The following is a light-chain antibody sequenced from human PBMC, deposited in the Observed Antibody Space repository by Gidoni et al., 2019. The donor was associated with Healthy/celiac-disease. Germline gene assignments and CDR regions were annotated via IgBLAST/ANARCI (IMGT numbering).Light chain of an antibody. Sequence: NFMLTQPHSVSESPGKTVTISCTRSSDSIASNYVQWYQQRPGSSPTTVIYEDNQRPSGVPDRFSGSIDSSSNSASLTISGLKTEDEADYYCQSYDSSNQNVVFGGGTKLTVL. CDR3: QSYDSSNQNVV. V-gene: IGLV6-57*01. J-gene: IGLJ2*01. CDR1: SDSIASNY. CDR2: EDN.